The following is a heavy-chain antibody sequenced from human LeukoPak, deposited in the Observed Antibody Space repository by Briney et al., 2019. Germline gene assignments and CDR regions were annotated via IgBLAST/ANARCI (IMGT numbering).Heavy chain of an antibody. CDR2: IYYGGST. D-gene: IGHD3-22*01. J-gene: IGHJ2*01. CDR1: GGSISSSTYY. Sequence: SETLSLTCTVSGGSISSSTYYWGWIRQPPGKGLEWIGSIYYGGSTYYNPSLKSRVTISVDTSKNQFSLKLSSVTAADTAVYYCARRQDDSSGYYYEDWYFDLWGRGTLVTVSS. V-gene: IGHV4-39*07. CDR3: ARRQDDSSGYYYEDWYFDL.